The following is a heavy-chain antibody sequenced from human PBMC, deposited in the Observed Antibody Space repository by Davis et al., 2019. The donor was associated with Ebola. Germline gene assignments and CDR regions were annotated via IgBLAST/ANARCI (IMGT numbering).Heavy chain of an antibody. CDR1: GFTFSSYW. D-gene: IGHD1-26*01. V-gene: IGHV3-53*01. J-gene: IGHJ5*02. Sequence: GGSLRLSCVASGFTFSSYWMSWVRQAPGKGLEWVSVIYSGGSTYYADSVKGRFTISRDNSKNTLYLQMNSLRAEDTAVYYCAKIVGATTARGLYNWFDPWGQGTLVTVSS. CDR3: AKIVGATTARGLYNWFDP. CDR2: IYSGGST.